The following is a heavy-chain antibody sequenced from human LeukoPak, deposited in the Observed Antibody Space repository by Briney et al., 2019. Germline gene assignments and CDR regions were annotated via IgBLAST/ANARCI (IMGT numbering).Heavy chain of an antibody. V-gene: IGHV3-64*02. D-gene: IGHD6-19*01. CDR1: GLTFSNYA. CDR3: ASRSGIAVAGAFDY. CDR2: ISNNGGST. J-gene: IGHJ4*02. Sequence: GGSLRLSCAASGLTFSNYAMHWVRQAPGKGLECVSTISNNGGSTHYAESVKGRFTTSRDNSKNTLYLQMNSLRAEDTAVYYCASRSGIAVAGAFDYWGQGTLVTVSS.